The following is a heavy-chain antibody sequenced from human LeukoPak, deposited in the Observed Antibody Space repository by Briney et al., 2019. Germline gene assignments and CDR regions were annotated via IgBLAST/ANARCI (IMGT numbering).Heavy chain of an antibody. J-gene: IGHJ4*02. CDR3: ARDITMVRGVITGMDY. D-gene: IGHD3-10*01. Sequence: ASVKVSCKASGYTFTGYYKHWVRQAPGQGLEWMGRINPNSGGTNYAQKFEGRVTMTRDTSINTAYMELSRLRSDDTAVYYCARDITMVRGVITGMDYWGQGTLVTVSS. CDR2: INPNSGGT. CDR1: GYTFTGYY. V-gene: IGHV1-2*06.